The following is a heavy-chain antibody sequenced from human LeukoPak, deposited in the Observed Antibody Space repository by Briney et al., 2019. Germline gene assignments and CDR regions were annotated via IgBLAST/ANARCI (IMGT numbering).Heavy chain of an antibody. D-gene: IGHD6-13*01. CDR3: AKAGGAAAAGFDY. J-gene: IGHJ4*02. Sequence: GRSLRLSCAASGFTFDDYAMHWVRQAPGKGLEWVSGISWNSGSIGYADSVKGRFTISRDNAKNSLYLQMNSLRAEDTALYYCAKAGGAAAAGFDYWGQGTLVTVSS. CDR1: GFTFDDYA. V-gene: IGHV3-9*01. CDR2: ISWNSGSI.